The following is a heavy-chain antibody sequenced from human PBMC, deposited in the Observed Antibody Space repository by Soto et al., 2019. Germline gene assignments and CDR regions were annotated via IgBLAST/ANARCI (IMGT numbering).Heavy chain of an antibody. Sequence: GESLKISCKGSGYSFTSCWIGWVRQMPGKGLEWMGIIYPGDSDTRYSPSFQGQDTISADKSISTAYLQWRSLKASDTAMYYCARHDYGCNSEYYYGMDVWGQGTTVTVSS. J-gene: IGHJ6*02. CDR2: IYPGDSDT. CDR3: ARHDYGCNSEYYYGMDV. CDR1: GYSFTSCW. V-gene: IGHV5-51*01. D-gene: IGHD4-17*01.